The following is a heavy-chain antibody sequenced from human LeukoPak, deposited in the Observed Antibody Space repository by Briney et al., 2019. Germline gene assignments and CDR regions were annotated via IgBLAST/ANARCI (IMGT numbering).Heavy chain of an antibody. D-gene: IGHD2-2*02. V-gene: IGHV1-2*02. CDR3: ASSVVVPAAIFRGYNWFDP. CDR2: INPNSGGT. Sequence: ASVKVSCKASGYTFTGYYMHWVRQAPGQGLEWMGWINPNSGGTNYAQKFQGRVTMTRDTSISTAYKELSRLRSDDTAVYYCASSVVVPAAIFRGYNWFDPWGQGTLVTVSS. CDR1: GYTFTGYY. J-gene: IGHJ5*02.